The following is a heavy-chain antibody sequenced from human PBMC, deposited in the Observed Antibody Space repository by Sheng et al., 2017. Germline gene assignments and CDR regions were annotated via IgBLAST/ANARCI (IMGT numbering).Heavy chain of an antibody. CDR1: GGSFSGYY. Sequence: QVQLQQWGAGLLKPSETLSLTCAVYGGSFSGYYWSWIRQPPGKGLEWIGEINHSGSTNYNPSLKSRVTISVDTSKNQFSLKLSSVTAADTAVYYCARGDVNFGSGYYHNWFDPSGPREPVVTVSS. CDR3: ARGDVNFGSGYYHNWFDP. CDR2: INHSGST. J-gene: IGHJ5*02. D-gene: IGHD3-3*01. V-gene: IGHV4-34*01.